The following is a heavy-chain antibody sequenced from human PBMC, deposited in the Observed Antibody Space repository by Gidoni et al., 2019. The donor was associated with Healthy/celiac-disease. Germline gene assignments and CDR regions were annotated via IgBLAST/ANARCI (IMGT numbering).Heavy chain of an antibody. CDR3: ARERGESIAVAAYFDY. D-gene: IGHD6-19*01. CDR2: IYYSGST. CDR1: GGSISSSSYY. Sequence: QLQLQESGPGLVKPSETLSLTCTVSGGSISSSSYYWVWIRQPPGKGLEWIGSIYYSGSTYYNPSLKSRVTISVDTSKNQFSLKLSSVTAADTAVYYCARERGESIAVAAYFDYWGQGTLVTVSS. J-gene: IGHJ4*02. V-gene: IGHV4-39*07.